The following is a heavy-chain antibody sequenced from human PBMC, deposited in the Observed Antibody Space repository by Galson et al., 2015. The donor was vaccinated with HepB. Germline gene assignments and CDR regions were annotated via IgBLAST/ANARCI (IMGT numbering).Heavy chain of an antibody. Sequence: SLRLSCAASGFTVSSNYMSWVRQAPGKGLEWVSVIYSGGSTYYADSVKGRFTISRDNSKNTLYLQMNSLRAEDTAVYYCARDVGSSWYGNYYYGMDVWGQGTTVTVSS. D-gene: IGHD6-13*01. J-gene: IGHJ6*02. CDR1: GFTVSSNY. CDR2: IYSGGST. V-gene: IGHV3-66*02. CDR3: ARDVGSSWYGNYYYGMDV.